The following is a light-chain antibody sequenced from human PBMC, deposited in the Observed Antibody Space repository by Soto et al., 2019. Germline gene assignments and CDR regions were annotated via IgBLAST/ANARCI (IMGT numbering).Light chain of an antibody. CDR3: QQYDNLPLS. CDR2: DAS. J-gene: IGKJ3*01. Sequence: DIQMTQSPSSLSASVGDRVTITCQASQDISNYLNWYQQKPGKAPKLVISDASNLETGAPSRFSGSGSGRDFTFTISSLQPEDIGTYFCQQYDNLPLSFGPGTTVEI. V-gene: IGKV1-33*01. CDR1: QDISNY.